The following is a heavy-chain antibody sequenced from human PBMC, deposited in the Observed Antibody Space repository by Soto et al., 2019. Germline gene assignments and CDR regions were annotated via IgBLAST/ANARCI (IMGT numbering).Heavy chain of an antibody. CDR1: GYTFTSYT. CDR3: ARAPSPHLGDY. CDR2: INAGNGNT. Sequence: ASVKVSCKASGYTFTSYTMHWVRQAPGQRLEWMGWINAGNGNTKYSQKFQGRVTITRDTSASTAYMELSSLRSEDTAVYYCARAPSPHLGDYWGQGTLVTVSS. J-gene: IGHJ4*02. V-gene: IGHV1-3*01.